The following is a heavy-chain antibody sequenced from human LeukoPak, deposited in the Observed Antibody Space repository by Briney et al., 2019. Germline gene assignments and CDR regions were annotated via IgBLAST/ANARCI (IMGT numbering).Heavy chain of an antibody. CDR3: ASLWFGELFPFDY. CDR1: GGSVSSGSYY. V-gene: IGHV3-23*01. J-gene: IGHJ4*02. CDR2: ISGSGGST. Sequence: PSETLSLTCTVSGGSVSSGSYYWSWIRQPPGKGLEWVSAISGSGGSTYYADSVKGRFTISRDNSKNTLYLQMNSLRAEDTAVYYCASLWFGELFPFDYWGQGTLVTVSS. D-gene: IGHD3-10*01.